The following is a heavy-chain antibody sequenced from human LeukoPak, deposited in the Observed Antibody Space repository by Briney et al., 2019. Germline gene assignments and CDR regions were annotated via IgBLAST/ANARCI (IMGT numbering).Heavy chain of an antibody. D-gene: IGHD5-18*01. Sequence: GASVKVSCKASGGTFSSYAISWVRQAPGQGLEWMGRIIPIFGIANYAQKFQGRVTITADKSTSTAYMELCSLRSEDTAVYYCAADVIRGYSYGPRDYWGEGALVTVSS. CDR1: GGTFSSYA. J-gene: IGHJ4*02. CDR2: IIPIFGIA. CDR3: AADVIRGYSYGPRDY. V-gene: IGHV1-69*04.